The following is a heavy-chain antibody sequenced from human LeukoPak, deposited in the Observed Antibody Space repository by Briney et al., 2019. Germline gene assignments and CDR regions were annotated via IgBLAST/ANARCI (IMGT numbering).Heavy chain of an antibody. CDR3: ARDTLEYSNSPDALDI. D-gene: IGHD4-23*01. Sequence: GGSLGLSCAASGFTFSSYSMNWVRQAPGKGLEWVSYISSSSSTIYYADSVKGRFTISRDNAKNSLYMQMESLRDEDTAIYYCARDTLEYSNSPDALDIWGQGTMVTVSS. CDR1: GFTFSSYS. V-gene: IGHV3-48*02. CDR2: ISSSSSTI. J-gene: IGHJ3*02.